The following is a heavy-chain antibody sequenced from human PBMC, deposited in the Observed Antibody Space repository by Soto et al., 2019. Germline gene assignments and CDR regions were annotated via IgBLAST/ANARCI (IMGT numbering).Heavy chain of an antibody. CDR1: GFSFSTFW. D-gene: IGHD2-2*01. CDR2: INPEETTT. CDR3: ARGGLEPVDY. J-gene: IGHJ4*02. Sequence: EVQLVESGGDLVQPGGSLRLSCAASGFSFSTFWMHWVRQAPGKGLVWVSRINPEETTTTNADSVRGRFTISRDNAKNTLYLQMNSLRADDTAVYYCARGGLEPVDYWGQGTLVTVFS. V-gene: IGHV3-74*01.